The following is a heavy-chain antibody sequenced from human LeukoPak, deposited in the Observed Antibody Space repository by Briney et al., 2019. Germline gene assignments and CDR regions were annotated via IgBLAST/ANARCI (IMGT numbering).Heavy chain of an antibody. D-gene: IGHD2-2*02. Sequence: GGTLRLSCAASGFTLSSYWMSWVRQAPGKGLEWVANIKQDGSEKYYVDSVKGRFTISRDNAKNSLYLQMNSLRAEDTAVYYCARSPYTHYYYYMDVRGKGTTVTISS. J-gene: IGHJ6*03. V-gene: IGHV3-7*01. CDR1: GFTLSSYW. CDR2: IKQDGSEK. CDR3: ARSPYTHYYYYMDV.